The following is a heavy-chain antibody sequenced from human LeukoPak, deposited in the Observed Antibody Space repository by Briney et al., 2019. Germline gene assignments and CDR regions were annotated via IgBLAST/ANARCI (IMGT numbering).Heavy chain of an antibody. J-gene: IGHJ4*02. CDR1: GDSITRRSDY. Sequence: SETLSLACTVTGDSITRRSDYWGWVRQPPGKGLEWIGSIYYSGSTYYNPSFKSRVTISVDTSMNQFSLQLSYVTAADTAVYYCARNESVLGTTGLNDFFDDWGQGSLVTVSS. V-gene: IGHV4-39*01. D-gene: IGHD1-26*01. CDR2: IYYSGST. CDR3: ARNESVLGTTGLNDFFDD.